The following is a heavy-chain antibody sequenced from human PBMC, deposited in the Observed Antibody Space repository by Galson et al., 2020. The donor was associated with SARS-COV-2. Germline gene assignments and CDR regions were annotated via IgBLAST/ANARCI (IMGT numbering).Heavy chain of an antibody. J-gene: IGHJ3*02. CDR3: ARSHLYYYDSSGYYGAFDI. D-gene: IGHD3-22*01. CDR1: GFSLSTSGMC. V-gene: IGHV2-70*11. Sequence: YGPTLVKPTQTLTLTCTFSGFSLSTSGMCVSWIRQPPGKALEWLARIDWDDDKYYSTSLKTRLTISKDTSKNQVVLTMTNMDPVDTATYYCARSHLYYYDSSGYYGAFDIWGQGTMVTVSS. CDR2: IDWDDDK.